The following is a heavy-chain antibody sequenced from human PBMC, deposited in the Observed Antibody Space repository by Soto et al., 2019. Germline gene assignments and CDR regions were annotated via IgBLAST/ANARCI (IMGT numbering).Heavy chain of an antibody. CDR1: GGAISGYY. J-gene: IGHJ5*02. CDR2: IYSSGGT. D-gene: IGHD3-3*01. Sequence: QVQLQESGPGLVKPSETLSLTCTVSGGAISGYYWTWIRQSAGKGLEWIGRIYSSGGTKYNPSLQSRVTMSLDTSKNLFSLRLTSVTAADTAVYYCARGQRFSDSFAPWGQGTLVTVSS. CDR3: ARGQRFSDSFAP. V-gene: IGHV4-4*07.